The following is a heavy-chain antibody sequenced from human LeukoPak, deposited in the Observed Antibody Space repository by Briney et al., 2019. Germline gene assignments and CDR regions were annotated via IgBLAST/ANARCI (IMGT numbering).Heavy chain of an antibody. CDR3: ASSIPYPSGAFDI. D-gene: IGHD2/OR15-2a*01. CDR2: FYYSGST. J-gene: IGHJ3*02. CDR1: GGSISSSSYY. V-gene: IGHV4-39*01. Sequence: PSETLSLTCTVSGGSISSSSYYWGWVRQPPGKGMEWIGSFYYSGSTYYNPSLKSRVTISVDTSKNQFSLKLSSVTAADTAVYYCASSIPYPSGAFDIWGQGTMVTVSS.